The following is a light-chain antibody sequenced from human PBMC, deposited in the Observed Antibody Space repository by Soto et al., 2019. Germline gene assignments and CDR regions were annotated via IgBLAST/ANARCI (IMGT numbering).Light chain of an antibody. J-gene: IGKJ1*01. V-gene: IGKV3-15*01. CDR3: QQYNNWPRT. CDR1: QTVTNT. CDR2: GAS. Sequence: EIVMTQSPATLAVSPGEGATLSCRASQTVTNTLAWYQQKPGQAPRLLIYGASTRATGIPARFSGSGSGTEFTLTISSLQSEHFAVYYCQQYNNWPRTFGQGTMVEIK.